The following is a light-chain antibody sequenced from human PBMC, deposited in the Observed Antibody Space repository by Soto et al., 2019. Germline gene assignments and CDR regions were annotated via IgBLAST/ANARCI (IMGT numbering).Light chain of an antibody. Sequence: ETVMMQSPVTLSVSPGDTATLSCRASQRVSSHLAWYQQKPGQAPRLLIYAASTRATGIPVRFSGSGSETEFTLTIRSLQSEDSALYYCHQYNNWPWTFGQGIKVDI. CDR3: HQYNNWPWT. V-gene: IGKV3-15*01. CDR2: AAS. J-gene: IGKJ1*01. CDR1: QRVSSH.